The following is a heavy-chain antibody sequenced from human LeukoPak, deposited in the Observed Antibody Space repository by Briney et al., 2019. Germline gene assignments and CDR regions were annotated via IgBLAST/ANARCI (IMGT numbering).Heavy chain of an antibody. Sequence: SETLSLTCAVYGGSFNNYYWSWLRQPPGKGLEWIGEINHSGSTTYNPSLKSRVTMSIDTSKNQFSLKLSSMTAADTAVYYCARDTGATLNWFDPWGQGTLVTVSS. V-gene: IGHV4-34*01. D-gene: IGHD1-26*01. CDR1: GGSFNNYY. J-gene: IGHJ5*02. CDR3: ARDTGATLNWFDP. CDR2: INHSGST.